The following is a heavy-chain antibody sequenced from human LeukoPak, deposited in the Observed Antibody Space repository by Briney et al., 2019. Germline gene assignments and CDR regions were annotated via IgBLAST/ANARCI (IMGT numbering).Heavy chain of an antibody. D-gene: IGHD3-16*02. J-gene: IGHJ3*02. CDR3: ARVPREIASI. CDR1: GYTFTSYD. Sequence: GASVKVSCKASGYTFTSYDINWVRQATGQGLEWMGYMNPGSGNTGYAQKFQGRVTMTTDTSISTAYMELSSLRSEDTAVYYCARVPREIASIWGQGTMVTVSS. V-gene: IGHV1-8*01. CDR2: MNPGSGNT.